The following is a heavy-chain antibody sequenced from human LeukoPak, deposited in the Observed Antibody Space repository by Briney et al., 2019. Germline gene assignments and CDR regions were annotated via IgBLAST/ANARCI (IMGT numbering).Heavy chain of an antibody. CDR3: AKDVYYDSSGPLHY. CDR2: ISWNSGSI. J-gene: IGHJ4*02. CDR1: GFTFDEYA. D-gene: IGHD3-22*01. Sequence: GGSLRLSCAASGFTFDEYAMHWVRQAPGKGLEWVSGISWNSGSIAYADSVKGRFTISRDNAKNSLYLQMNSLRAEDTALYYCAKDVYYDSSGPLHYWGQGTLVTVSS. V-gene: IGHV3-9*01.